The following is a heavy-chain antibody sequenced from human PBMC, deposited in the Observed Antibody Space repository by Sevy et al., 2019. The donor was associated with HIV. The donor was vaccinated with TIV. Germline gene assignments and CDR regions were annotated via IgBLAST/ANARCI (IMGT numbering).Heavy chain of an antibody. Sequence: SETLSLTCAVSGYSIRSGYYWGWIRQPPGKGLEWIANIDHSGDTYHNSTLKSRVIISVDTSKNQLSLNLTSVTAADTAIYYCARGFTSKWFWFDPWGQGTLVTVSS. D-gene: IGHD2-2*01. CDR2: IDHSGDT. CDR3: ARGFTSKWFWFDP. CDR1: GYSIRSGYY. J-gene: IGHJ5*02. V-gene: IGHV4-38-2*01.